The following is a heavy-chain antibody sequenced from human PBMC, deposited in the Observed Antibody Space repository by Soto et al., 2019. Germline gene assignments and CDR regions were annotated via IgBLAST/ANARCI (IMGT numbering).Heavy chain of an antibody. V-gene: IGHV1-18*01. CDR2: IIPYNDNT. CDR3: ARKPYSHYYGMDV. CDR1: GYIFSDYG. D-gene: IGHD2-21*01. Sequence: KVSCKASGYIFSDYGINWVRLAPGQGLEWMGWIIPYNDNTKYAENFQGRVTLTTDTSTNTVYMELRSLTPDDTGVYFCARKPYSHYYGMDVWGQGTSVTVSS. J-gene: IGHJ6*02.